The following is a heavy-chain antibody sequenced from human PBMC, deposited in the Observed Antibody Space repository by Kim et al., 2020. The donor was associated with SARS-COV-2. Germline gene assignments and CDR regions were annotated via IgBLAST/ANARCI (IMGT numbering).Heavy chain of an antibody. V-gene: IGHV3-30*04. Sequence: GGSLRLSCAASGFTFSSYAMHWVRQAPGKGLEWVAVISYDGSNKYYADSVKGRFTISRDNSKNTLYLQMNSLRAEDTAVYYCVRANPRLSSFDYWGQGTL. CDR3: VRANPRLSSFDY. CDR2: ISYDGSNK. CDR1: GFTFSSYA. J-gene: IGHJ4*02.